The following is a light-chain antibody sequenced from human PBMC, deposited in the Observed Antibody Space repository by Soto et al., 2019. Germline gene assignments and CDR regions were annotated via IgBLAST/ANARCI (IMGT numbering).Light chain of an antibody. CDR1: SSNIGSNY. CDR3: AAWDDSLSAYVV. CDR2: RNN. J-gene: IGLJ2*01. Sequence: QSVLTQPPSASGTPGQRVTISCSGSSSNIGSNYVYWYQQLPGTAPKLLIDRNNQRPSEVPDRFSGSKSGTSAALAISGLRSEDEADYYCAAWDDSLSAYVVFGGGTKLTVL. V-gene: IGLV1-47*01.